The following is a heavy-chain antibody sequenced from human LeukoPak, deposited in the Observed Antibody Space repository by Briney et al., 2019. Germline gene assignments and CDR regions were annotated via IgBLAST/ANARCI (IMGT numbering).Heavy chain of an antibody. J-gene: IGHJ4*02. CDR1: GFTFNTYA. CDR3: AKSSSGWYFFDY. V-gene: IGHV3-23*01. Sequence: PGGSLRLSCAASGFTFNTYAMSWVRQAPGKGLEWVSGISGTGGSTYYADSVKGRFTISRDNSKNTLYLQMNSLRAEDTAVYYCAKSSSGWYFFDYWGQGTLVTVSS. CDR2: ISGTGGST. D-gene: IGHD6-19*01.